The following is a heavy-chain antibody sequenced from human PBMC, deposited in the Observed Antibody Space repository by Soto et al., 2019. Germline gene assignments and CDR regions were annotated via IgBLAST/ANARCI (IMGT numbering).Heavy chain of an antibody. Sequence: SETLSLTCTVSGGSISSYYWSWIRQPPGKGLEWIGYVYYSGSTNYNPSLKSRVTISVDTSKNQFSLKLSSVTAADTAVYYCARAQNGDYVFDYWGQGTLVTVSS. CDR2: VYYSGST. J-gene: IGHJ4*02. D-gene: IGHD4-17*01. CDR1: GGSISSYY. V-gene: IGHV4-59*12. CDR3: ARAQNGDYVFDY.